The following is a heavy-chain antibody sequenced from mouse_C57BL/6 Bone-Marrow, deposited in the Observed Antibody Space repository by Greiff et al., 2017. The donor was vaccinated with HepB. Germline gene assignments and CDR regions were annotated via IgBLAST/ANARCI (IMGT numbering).Heavy chain of an antibody. CDR2: FYPGSGSI. Sequence: QVQLQQSGAELVKPGASVKLSCKASGYTFTEYTIHWVKQRSGQGLEWIGWFYPGSGSIKYNEKFKYKATLTAEKSSSTVYMELSRLTSEDSAVYVCARHEEGVITRVVAPFAYWGQGTLVTVSA. J-gene: IGHJ3*01. CDR3: ARHEEGVITRVVAPFAY. CDR1: GYTFTEYT. D-gene: IGHD1-1*01. V-gene: IGHV1-62-2*01.